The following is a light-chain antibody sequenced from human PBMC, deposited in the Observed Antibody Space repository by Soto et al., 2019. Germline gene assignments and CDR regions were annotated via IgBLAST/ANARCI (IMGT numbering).Light chain of an antibody. Sequence: QSALTQPPSASGSPGQSVTISCTGTSSDVGGYNCVSWYQQHPGKAPKLMIYEVSKRPSGVPDRVSGSKSGNTASLTVSGLQAEDEADYYCSSYAGSNIPVVFGGGTKVTVL. CDR2: EVS. J-gene: IGLJ2*01. CDR1: SSDVGGYNC. V-gene: IGLV2-8*01. CDR3: SSYAGSNIPVV.